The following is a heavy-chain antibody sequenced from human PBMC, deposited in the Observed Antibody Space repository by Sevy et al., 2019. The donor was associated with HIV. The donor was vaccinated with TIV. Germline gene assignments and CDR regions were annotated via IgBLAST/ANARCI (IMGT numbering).Heavy chain of an antibody. Sequence: SETLSLTCTVSGGSITSLYWNWIRQPPGKGLEWIANIYYNGHINYNPSLKSRVTLSLDTSKNQFSLRLSAVTAADTAMYYCAGENAWGRGYSSCQGTLVTVSS. V-gene: IGHV4-59*08. CDR2: IYYNGHI. CDR1: GGSITSLY. D-gene: IGHD1-26*01. CDR3: AGENAWGRGYS. J-gene: IGHJ5*01.